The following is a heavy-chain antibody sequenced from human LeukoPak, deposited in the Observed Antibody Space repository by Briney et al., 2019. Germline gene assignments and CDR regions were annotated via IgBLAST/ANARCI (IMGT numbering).Heavy chain of an antibody. CDR3: ARDSPYYDILTPFDY. V-gene: IGHV3-30*04. D-gene: IGHD3-9*01. J-gene: IGHJ4*02. CDR2: ISYDGSNK. CDR1: GFTFSTYA. Sequence: GRSLRLSCAASGFTFSTYAMHWVRQAPVKGLEWVAVISYDGSNKYYADSVKGRFTISRDNSKNTLFLQMNSLRAEDTAVYYCARDSPYYDILTPFDYWGQGTLVTVSS.